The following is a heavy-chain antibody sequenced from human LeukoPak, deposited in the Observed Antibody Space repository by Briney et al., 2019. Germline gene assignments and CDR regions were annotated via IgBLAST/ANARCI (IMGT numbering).Heavy chain of an antibody. CDR1: GFIFSSYS. CDR3: AKEVYYYDSSGYLDY. D-gene: IGHD3-22*01. V-gene: IGHV3-30*02. CDR2: VWFDGSNE. Sequence: GGSLRLSCAASGFIFSSYSLHWVRQAPGKGLEWVAIVWFDGSNEYYVDSVKGRFTISRDNSKNTLYLQMNSLRAEDTAVYYCAKEVYYYDSSGYLDYWGQGTLVTVSS. J-gene: IGHJ4*02.